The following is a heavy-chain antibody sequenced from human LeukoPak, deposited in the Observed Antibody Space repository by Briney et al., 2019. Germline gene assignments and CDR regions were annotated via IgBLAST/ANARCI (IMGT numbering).Heavy chain of an antibody. CDR2: INPFFGTA. D-gene: IGHD1-7*01. Sequence: GASVKVSCKASGGTFSSNAISWVRQAPGQGLEWMGGINPFFGTANYAQKFQGRVTITADESTSTAHMELSSLRSEDTAVYYCAGLTGTTFYYYMDVWGKGTTVTVSS. V-gene: IGHV1-69*13. CDR1: GGTFSSNA. CDR3: AGLTGTTFYYYMDV. J-gene: IGHJ6*03.